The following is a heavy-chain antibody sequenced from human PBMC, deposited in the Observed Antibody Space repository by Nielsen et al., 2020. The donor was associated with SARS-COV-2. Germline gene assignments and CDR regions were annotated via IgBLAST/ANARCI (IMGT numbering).Heavy chain of an antibody. D-gene: IGHD6-13*01. CDR2: ISSSGSTI. V-gene: IGHV3-11*01. Sequence: WIRQPPGKGLEWVSYISSSGSTIYYADSVKGRSTISRDNAKNSLYLQMNSLRAEDTAVYYCARVVQQQLPNYYYYGMDVWGQGTTVTVSS. J-gene: IGHJ6*02. CDR3: ARVVQQQLPNYYYYGMDV.